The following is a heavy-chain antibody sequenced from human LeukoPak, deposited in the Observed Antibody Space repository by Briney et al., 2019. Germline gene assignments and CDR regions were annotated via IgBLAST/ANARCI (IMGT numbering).Heavy chain of an antibody. V-gene: IGHV3-7*03. CDR1: GFNIGSYW. CDR2: IKTDGGEK. Sequence: GGSLRLSCTASGFNIGSYWMTWVRRAPGRGLQWVANIKTDGGEKYYADSLKGRFTISRDNGKQSVFLDVNSLRGEDTGVYYCAVAYGMSVWGQGTAVTVSS. J-gene: IGHJ6*02. CDR3: AVAYGMSV.